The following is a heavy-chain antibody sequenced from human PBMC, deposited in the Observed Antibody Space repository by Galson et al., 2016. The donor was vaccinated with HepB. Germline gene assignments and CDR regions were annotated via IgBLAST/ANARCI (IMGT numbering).Heavy chain of an antibody. J-gene: IGHJ4*02. V-gene: IGHV3-74*01. CDR2: INSDGTIS. D-gene: IGHD5-12*01. Sequence: SLRLSCAASGFAFGSHWMHWVRQVPGKGLVWVSRINSDGTISNYADSVKGRFTISRDNAKNTLYLQMNSLRAEDTAIYYCARDPGYSAFDYWGQGILVTVSS. CDR3: ARDPGYSAFDY. CDR1: GFAFGSHW.